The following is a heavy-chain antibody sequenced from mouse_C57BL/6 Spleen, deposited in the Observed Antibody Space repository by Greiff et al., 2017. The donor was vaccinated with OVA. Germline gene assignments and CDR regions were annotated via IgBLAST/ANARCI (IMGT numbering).Heavy chain of an antibody. Sequence: QVQLKESGPGLVQPSQSLSITCTVSGFSLTSYGVHWVRQSPGKGLEWLGVIWSGGSTDYNAAFISRLSISKDNSKSQVFFKMNSLQADDTAIYYCARQLRPYWYFDVWGTGTTVTVSS. V-gene: IGHV2-2*01. CDR2: IWSGGST. CDR3: ARQLRPYWYFDV. CDR1: GFSLTSYG. D-gene: IGHD3-2*02. J-gene: IGHJ1*03.